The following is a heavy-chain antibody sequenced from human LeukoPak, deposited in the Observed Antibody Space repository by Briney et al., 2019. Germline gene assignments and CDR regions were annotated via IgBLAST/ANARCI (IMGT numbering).Heavy chain of an antibody. D-gene: IGHD3-16*02. Sequence: GRSLRLSCAASGFTFGTYGMHWVRQAPGKGLEWVAVISYDGSNKYYADSVKGRFTISRDNSKNTLYLQMNSLRAEDTAVYYCAKDFGSTLYQDYWGQGTLVTVSS. CDR3: AKDFGSTLYQDY. J-gene: IGHJ4*02. CDR2: ISYDGSNK. V-gene: IGHV3-30*18. CDR1: GFTFGTYG.